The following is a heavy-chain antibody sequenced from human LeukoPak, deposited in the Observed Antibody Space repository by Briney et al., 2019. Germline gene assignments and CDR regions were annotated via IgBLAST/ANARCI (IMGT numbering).Heavy chain of an antibody. Sequence: PSETLSLTCTVSGGSISSSSYYWGWIRQPPGKGLEWIGSIYYSGSTYYNPSLKSQVSISIDTSKNQFSLRLTSVTAADTAVYYRARQTGSGLFILPGGQGTLVTVSS. D-gene: IGHD3/OR15-3a*01. CDR2: IYYSGST. CDR1: GGSISSSSYY. J-gene: IGHJ4*02. V-gene: IGHV4-39*01. CDR3: ARQTGSGLFILP.